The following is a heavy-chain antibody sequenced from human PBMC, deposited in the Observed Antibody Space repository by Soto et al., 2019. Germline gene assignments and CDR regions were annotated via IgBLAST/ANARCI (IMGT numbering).Heavy chain of an antibody. D-gene: IGHD2-2*01. CDR3: ARVVPLLWAYNWFDP. Sequence: QVQLQESGPGLVKPSQTLSLTCTVSGGSISSGGYYWSWIRQHPGKGLEWIGYIYYSGSTYYNPSLKSRVTISVDTSKNQFSLKLSSVTAADTAVSYCARVVPLLWAYNWFDPWGQGTLVTVSS. J-gene: IGHJ5*02. CDR2: IYYSGST. V-gene: IGHV4-31*03. CDR1: GGSISSGGYY.